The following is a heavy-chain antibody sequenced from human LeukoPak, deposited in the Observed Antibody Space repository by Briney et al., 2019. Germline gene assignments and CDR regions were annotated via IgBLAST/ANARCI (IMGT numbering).Heavy chain of an antibody. CDR3: TTDTGGSGRYYTFDQ. J-gene: IGHJ4*02. D-gene: IGHD3-10*01. CDR2: IGRTGDDT. Sequence: GGSLRLSCAASGFTFSSNWMSWVRQAPGKALEWVSSIGRTGDDTYYAGSVKGRFTISRDNSKNTLYLQMNSLRAEDTAVYYCTTDTGGSGRYYTFDQWGRGTLVTVSS. CDR1: GFTFSSNW. V-gene: IGHV3-23*01.